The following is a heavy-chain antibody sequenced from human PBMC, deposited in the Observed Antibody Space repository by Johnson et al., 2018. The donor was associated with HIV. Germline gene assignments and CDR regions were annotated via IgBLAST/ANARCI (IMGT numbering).Heavy chain of an antibody. J-gene: IGHJ3*02. CDR1: GFTFSNAW. CDR2: IKSKTDGGTT. D-gene: IGHD3-3*01. V-gene: IGHV3-15*01. Sequence: VQLVESGGGLVKPGGSLRLSCAASGFTFSNAWMSWVRQAPGKGLEWVGRIKSKTDGGTTDYAAPVKGRFTISRDDSKNTLYLQMNSLRPEDTAVYYCARERWSAYYGAFDIWGHGTLVTVSS. CDR3: ARERWSAYYGAFDI.